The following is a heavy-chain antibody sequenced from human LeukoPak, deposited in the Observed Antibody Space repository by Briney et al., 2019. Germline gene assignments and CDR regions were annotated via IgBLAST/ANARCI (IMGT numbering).Heavy chain of an antibody. Sequence: GGSLRLSCAPSAFTFSIYAMTWVRQAPGRGLEWVSSITVSSGTTNYADSVKGRFTISRDNSKNTLYLQMNSLRADDTAIYYCAKDPNGDYIGAFDSWGQGTLVTVSS. D-gene: IGHD2-8*01. V-gene: IGHV3-23*01. CDR2: ITVSSGTT. CDR1: AFTFSIYA. J-gene: IGHJ3*02. CDR3: AKDPNGDYIGAFDS.